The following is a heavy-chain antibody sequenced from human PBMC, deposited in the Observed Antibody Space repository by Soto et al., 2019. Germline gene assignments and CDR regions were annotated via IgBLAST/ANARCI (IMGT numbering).Heavy chain of an antibody. Sequence: ASVKVSCKASGDTFNFYGITWVRQAPGQGLEWMGWISGFNGNTNYAADLQGRVTMTTDTSTSTAYMELRGLRSDDTAVYYGAKEGTTLCRFFDKWGRGTLVTVSS. J-gene: IGHJ4*01. V-gene: IGHV1-18*01. CDR2: ISGFNGNT. D-gene: IGHD4-4*01. CDR1: GDTFNFYG. CDR3: AKEGTTLCRFFDK.